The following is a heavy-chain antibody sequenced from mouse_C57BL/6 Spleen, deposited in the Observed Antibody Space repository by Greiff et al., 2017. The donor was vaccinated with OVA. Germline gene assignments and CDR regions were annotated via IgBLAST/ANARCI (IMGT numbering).Heavy chain of an antibody. CDR1: GFTFSSYG. V-gene: IGHV5-6*02. CDR2: ISSGGSYT. Sequence: EVMLVESGGDLVKPGGSLKLSCAASGFTFSSYGMSWVRQTPDKRLEWVATISSGGSYTYYPDSVKGRFTISRDNAKNTLYLQMSSLKSEDTAMYYCARHEGYSNYAWFAYWGQGTLVTVSA. CDR3: ARHEGYSNYAWFAY. D-gene: IGHD2-5*01. J-gene: IGHJ3*01.